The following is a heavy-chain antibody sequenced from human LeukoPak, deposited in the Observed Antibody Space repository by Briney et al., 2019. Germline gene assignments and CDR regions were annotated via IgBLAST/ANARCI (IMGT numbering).Heavy chain of an antibody. J-gene: IGHJ4*02. CDR3: AKLVIQDYSGSYFLRDY. Sequence: PGGSLRLSCAASGFTFSSYAMSWVRQAPGKGLEWVSAISGSGGSTYYADSVKGRFTISRDNSKNTLYLQMNSLRAEDTAVYYCAKLVIQDYSGSYFLRDYWGQGTLVTVSS. CDR2: ISGSGGST. D-gene: IGHD1-26*01. V-gene: IGHV3-23*01. CDR1: GFTFSSYA.